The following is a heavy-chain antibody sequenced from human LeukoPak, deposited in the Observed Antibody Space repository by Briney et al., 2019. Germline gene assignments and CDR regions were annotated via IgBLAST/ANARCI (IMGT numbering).Heavy chain of an antibody. V-gene: IGHV3-53*01. Sequence: PGGSLSLSCAASGFTFSGNYLSWFRQPPGKGLEWVWVIYSGGSTYYEASVKGRFTISRDNSKNTLYLQMNSPRAEDTAVCYGARDYYDSSGYYWGAFDIWGKGTMVTVSS. J-gene: IGHJ3*02. CDR3: ARDYYDSSGYYWGAFDI. CDR1: GFTFSGNY. D-gene: IGHD3-22*01. CDR2: IYSGGST.